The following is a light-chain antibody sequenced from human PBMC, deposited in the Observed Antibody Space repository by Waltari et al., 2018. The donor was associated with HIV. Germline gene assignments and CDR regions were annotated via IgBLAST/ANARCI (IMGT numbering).Light chain of an antibody. V-gene: IGLV3-21*04. CDR1: NIGINS. CDR3: QVWDSSSDHVV. J-gene: IGLJ2*01. Sequence: SYVLTQPPSVSVAPGKTGRINCGGNNIGINSVHWFQQKPGQAPVLVIYYESDRPSGIPERFSGSNSGNTATLTISRVEAGDEADYYCQVWDSSSDHVVFGGGTKLPVL. CDR2: YES.